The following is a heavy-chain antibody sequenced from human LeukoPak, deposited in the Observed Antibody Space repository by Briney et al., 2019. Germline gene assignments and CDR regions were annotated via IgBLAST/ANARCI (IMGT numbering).Heavy chain of an antibody. CDR2: INHSGST. CDR1: GGSFNGYY. Sequence: SETLSLTCAVYGGSFNGYYWSWIRQPPGKGLEWIGEINHSGSTNYNPSLKSRVTISVDTSKNQFSLKLSSVTAADTAVYYCARGEGSGYSYGYYFDYWGQGTLVTVSS. V-gene: IGHV4-34*01. D-gene: IGHD5-18*01. CDR3: ARGEGSGYSYGYYFDY. J-gene: IGHJ4*02.